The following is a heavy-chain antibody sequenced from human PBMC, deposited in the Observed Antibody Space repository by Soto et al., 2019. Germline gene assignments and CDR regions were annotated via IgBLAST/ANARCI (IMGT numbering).Heavy chain of an antibody. CDR3: GTDSVSDWRPGVGY. D-gene: IGHD6-19*01. Sequence: QVLLVQSGAEVKKPGSSVKVSCKASGVSFSDSTISWVRQAPGQGLECMGKIIPILGIPNFAQKFQGRVTITADKSTSTAYMELSSLRSEDTAVYYCGTDSVSDWRPGVGYWGQGTLVTVSS. V-gene: IGHV1-69*04. CDR2: IIPILGIP. CDR1: GVSFSDST. J-gene: IGHJ4*02.